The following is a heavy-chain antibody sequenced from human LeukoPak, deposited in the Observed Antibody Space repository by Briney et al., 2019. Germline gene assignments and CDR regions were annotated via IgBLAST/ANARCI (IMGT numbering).Heavy chain of an antibody. J-gene: IGHJ3*02. D-gene: IGHD5-12*01. CDR3: ARDRLTLVGAFDI. CDR2: IYYSGST. CDR1: GGSISSSYYY. Sequence: SETLSLTCTVSGGSISSSYYYWGWIRQPPGKGLEWIGYIYYSGSTYYNPSLKSRVTISVDTSKNQFSLKLSSVTAADTAVYYCARDRLTLVGAFDIWGQGTMVTVSS. V-gene: IGHV4-31*03.